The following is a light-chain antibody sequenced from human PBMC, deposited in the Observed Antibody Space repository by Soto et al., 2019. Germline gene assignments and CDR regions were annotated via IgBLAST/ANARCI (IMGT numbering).Light chain of an antibody. CDR1: RSDVGGYNY. J-gene: IGLJ1*01. CDR3: SSYNV. CDR2: EVS. Sequence: QSALAQPAPVSGSPGQSITISCTGTRSDVGGYNYVSWYQQHPGKAPKLMIYEVSNRPSGVSNRFSGSKSGNTASLTISGLQAEDEADYYCSSYNVFGTGTKVTVL. V-gene: IGLV2-14*01.